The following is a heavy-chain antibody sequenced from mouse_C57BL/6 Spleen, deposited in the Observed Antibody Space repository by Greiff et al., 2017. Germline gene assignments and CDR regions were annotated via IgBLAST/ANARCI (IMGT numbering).Heavy chain of an antibody. CDR1: GFTFSSYG. J-gene: IGHJ2*01. CDR3: ARPKYYGSSLHFDY. CDR2: ISSGGSYT. D-gene: IGHD1-1*01. Sequence: DVKLVESGGDLVKPGGSLKLSCAASGFTFSSYGMSWVRQTPDKRLEWVATISSGGSYTYYPDSVKGRFTISRDNAKNTLYLQMSSLKSEDTAMYYCARPKYYGSSLHFDYWGQGTTLTVSS. V-gene: IGHV5-6*02.